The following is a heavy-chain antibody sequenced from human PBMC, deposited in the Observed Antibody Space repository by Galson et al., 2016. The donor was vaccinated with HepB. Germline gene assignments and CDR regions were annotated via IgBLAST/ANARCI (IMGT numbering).Heavy chain of an antibody. Sequence: SLRLSCAASGLTFSDDYMSWIRQAPGKGLEWIAYISSSSTYTNYADSVRGRFTISRDNAKNSLYLQMNSLRAEDTAVYYCAREVDGNDYFDHWGQGTLVSVPS. CDR1: GLTFSDDY. J-gene: IGHJ4*02. D-gene: IGHD5-24*01. V-gene: IGHV3-11*06. CDR3: AREVDGNDYFDH. CDR2: ISSSSTYT.